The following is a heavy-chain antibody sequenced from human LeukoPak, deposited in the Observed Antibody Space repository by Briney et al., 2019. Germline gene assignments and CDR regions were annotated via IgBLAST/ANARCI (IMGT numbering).Heavy chain of an antibody. CDR2: ICSGCST. J-gene: IGHJ6*04. CDR1: GFTLSSNY. CDR3: SDLDV. Sequence: GGSLRLSRSASGFTLSSNYMSWVRQAPGKGLEWVSVICSGCSTYYADSVKGRFTISRDNSKNTLYLQMNSLRAEDTAVYYCSDLDVWGKGTTVTVSS. V-gene: IGHV3-66*02.